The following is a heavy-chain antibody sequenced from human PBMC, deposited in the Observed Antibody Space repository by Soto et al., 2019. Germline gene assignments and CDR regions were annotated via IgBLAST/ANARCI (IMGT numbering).Heavy chain of an antibody. Sequence: SLRLSCEASGFIFSTTDMSWVRQAPGKGLEWVSTIYGDGRTTYYADSVRGRFSISRDNSKNMVYLQMDSLRVDDTAIYYCVKNSGWFNSWGQGSLV. CDR3: VKNSGWFNS. CDR1: GFIFSTTD. D-gene: IGHD3-10*01. CDR2: IYGDGRTT. J-gene: IGHJ5*01. V-gene: IGHV3-23*01.